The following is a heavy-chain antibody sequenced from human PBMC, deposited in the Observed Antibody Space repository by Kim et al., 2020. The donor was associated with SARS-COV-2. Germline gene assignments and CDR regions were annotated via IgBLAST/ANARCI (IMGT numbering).Heavy chain of an antibody. V-gene: IGHV4-34*01. CDR1: GGSFSGYY. Sequence: SETLSLTCAVYGGSFSGYYWSWIRQPPGKGLEWIGEINHSGSTNYNPSLKSRVTISVDTSKNQFSLKLSSVTAADTAVYYCARDRIAAAGTMRPYYYYGMDVWGQGTTVTVSS. CDR2: INHSGST. CDR3: ARDRIAAAGTMRPYYYYGMDV. D-gene: IGHD6-13*01. J-gene: IGHJ6*02.